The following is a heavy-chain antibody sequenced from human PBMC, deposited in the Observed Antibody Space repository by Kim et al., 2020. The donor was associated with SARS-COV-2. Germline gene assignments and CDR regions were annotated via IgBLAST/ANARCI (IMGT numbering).Heavy chain of an antibody. Sequence: SETLSLTCTVSGGSISSGGYYWSWIRQHPGKGLEWIGYIYYSGSTYYNPSLKSRVTISVDTSKNQFSLKLSSVTAADTAVYYCAREGRPTMVRGVAEPWGQGTLVTVSS. CDR2: IYYSGST. V-gene: IGHV4-31*03. CDR3: AREGRPTMVRGVAEP. CDR1: GGSISSGGYY. J-gene: IGHJ5*02. D-gene: IGHD3-10*01.